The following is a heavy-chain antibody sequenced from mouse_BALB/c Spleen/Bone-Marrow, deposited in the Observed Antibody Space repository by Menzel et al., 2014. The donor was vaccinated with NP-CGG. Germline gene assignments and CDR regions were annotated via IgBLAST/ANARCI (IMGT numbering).Heavy chain of an antibody. D-gene: IGHD4-1*01. V-gene: IGHV1-15*01. Sequence: VQLQESGAELVRPGASVTLSCKASGYTFTDYEMHWVKQTPVHGLEWIGAIDPETADTAYNQKFKGKATLTADKSSITAYMELLSLTSEDSAVYYCTRRTGHPYWGQGTLVTVSA. CDR1: GYTFTDYE. J-gene: IGHJ3*01. CDR2: IDPETADT. CDR3: TRRTGHPY.